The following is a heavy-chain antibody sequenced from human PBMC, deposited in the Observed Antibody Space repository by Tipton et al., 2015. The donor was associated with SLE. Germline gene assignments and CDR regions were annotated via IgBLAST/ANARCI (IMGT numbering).Heavy chain of an antibody. CDR2: IYYSGST. V-gene: IGHV4-39*07. CDR3: ARGGRFLEWLTY. J-gene: IGHJ4*02. Sequence: TLSLTCTVSGGSISISSYYWGWIRQPPGKGLEWIGSIYYSGSTYYNPSLKSRVTISVDTSKNQFSLELSSVTAADTAVYYCARGGRFLEWLTYWGQGTLVTVSS. CDR1: GGSISISSYY. D-gene: IGHD3-3*01.